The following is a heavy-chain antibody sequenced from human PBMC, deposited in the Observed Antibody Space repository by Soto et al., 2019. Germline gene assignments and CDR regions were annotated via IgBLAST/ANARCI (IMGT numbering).Heavy chain of an antibody. CDR2: ISGSGGDT. CDR3: AKGQNWNYTDY. Sequence: PGGSLRLSCAASGFTFSSNAMSWARQTPEKGLQWVSGISGSGGDTYYADSVKGRFTISRDNSKNTLYLQMSSLRAEDTAVYYCAKGQNWNYTDYWGQGTLVTVSS. V-gene: IGHV3-23*01. J-gene: IGHJ4*02. D-gene: IGHD1-7*01. CDR1: GFTFSSNA.